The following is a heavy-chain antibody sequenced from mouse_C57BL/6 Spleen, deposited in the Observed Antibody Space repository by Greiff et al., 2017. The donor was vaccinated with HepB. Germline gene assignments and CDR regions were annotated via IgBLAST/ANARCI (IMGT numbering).Heavy chain of an antibody. J-gene: IGHJ4*01. D-gene: IGHD3-2*02. CDR1: GYTFTSYW. CDR2: IYPSDSET. CDR3: ASLRQLRLQDYAMDY. Sequence: QVQLKQPGAELVRPGSSVKLSCKASGYTFTSYWMDWVKQRPGQGLEWIGNIYPSDSETHYNQKFKDKATLTVDKSSSTAYMQLSSLTSEDSAVYYCASLRQLRLQDYAMDYWGQGTSVTVSS. V-gene: IGHV1-61*01.